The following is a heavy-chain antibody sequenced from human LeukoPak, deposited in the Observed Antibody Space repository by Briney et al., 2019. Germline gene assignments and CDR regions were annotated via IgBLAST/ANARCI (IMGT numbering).Heavy chain of an antibody. CDR1: GFTFSSYS. J-gene: IGHJ3*02. CDR2: ISSSSSYI. D-gene: IGHD3-3*01. CDR3: ASLRFLERLSHAFDI. Sequence: PGGSLRLSXAASGFTFSSYSMNWVRQAPGKGLEWVSSISSSSSYIYYADSVKGRFTISRDNAKNSLYLQMNSLRAEDTAVYYCASLRFLERLSHAFDIWGQGTMVTVSS. V-gene: IGHV3-21*01.